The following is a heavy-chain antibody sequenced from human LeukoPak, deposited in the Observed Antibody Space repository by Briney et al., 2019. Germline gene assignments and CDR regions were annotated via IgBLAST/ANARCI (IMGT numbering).Heavy chain of an antibody. J-gene: IGHJ4*02. D-gene: IGHD2-21*02. V-gene: IGHV3-23*01. Sequence: GGSLRLSCAASGFTFSSYAMNWVRQAPGKGLEWVSAISGSGGGTYYADSVKGRFTISRDNSRNTLYLQMNSLRAEDTAVYYCAKNIGGSYSGAFDYWGQGTLVTVSS. CDR2: ISGSGGGT. CDR3: AKNIGGSYSGAFDY. CDR1: GFTFSSYA.